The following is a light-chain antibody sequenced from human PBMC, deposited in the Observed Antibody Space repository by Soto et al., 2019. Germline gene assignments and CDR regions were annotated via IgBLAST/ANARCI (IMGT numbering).Light chain of an antibody. Sequence: QSALTQPASVSGSPGQSITISCTGTSSDIGGYNYVSWYQQHPGKAPKVVIYEVSNRPLGVSNRFSASKSGNTACLIISGLQADDEADYFCSSYRSTTTFGVFGTGTKVTVL. CDR3: SSYRSTTTFGV. V-gene: IGLV2-14*01. CDR2: EVS. J-gene: IGLJ1*01. CDR1: SSDIGGYNY.